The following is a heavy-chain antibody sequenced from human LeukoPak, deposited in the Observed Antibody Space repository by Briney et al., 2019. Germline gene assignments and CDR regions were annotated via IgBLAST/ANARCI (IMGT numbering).Heavy chain of an antibody. CDR1: GGSFSGYY. V-gene: IGHV4-34*01. Sequence: SETLSLTCAVYGGSFSGYYWSWIRQPPGKGLEWIGEINHSGSTNYNPSLKSRVTISVDTSKNQFSLKLSSVTAADTAVYYCARDHFEPYRMVRGPNYYMDVWGKGTTVTISS. CDR3: ARDHFEPYRMVRGPNYYMDV. CDR2: INHSGST. J-gene: IGHJ6*03. D-gene: IGHD3-10*01.